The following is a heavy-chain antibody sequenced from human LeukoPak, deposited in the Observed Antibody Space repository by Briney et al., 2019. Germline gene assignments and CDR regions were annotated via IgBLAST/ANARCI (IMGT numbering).Heavy chain of an antibody. Sequence: SVKVSCKASGGTFSSYTISWVRQAPGQGLEWMGRIIPILGIANYAQRFQGRVTITAAQSTSTAYMELSSLRPEATAVYYCARGIAAAAPPEYWGQGTLVTVSS. V-gene: IGHV1-69*02. CDR1: GGTFSSYT. CDR3: ARGIAAAAPPEY. CDR2: IIPILGIA. D-gene: IGHD6-13*01. J-gene: IGHJ4*02.